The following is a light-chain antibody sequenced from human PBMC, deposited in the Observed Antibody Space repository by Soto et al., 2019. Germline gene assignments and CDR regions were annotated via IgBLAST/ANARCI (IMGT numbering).Light chain of an antibody. V-gene: IGLV2-8*01. CDR2: EVS. Sequence: QSALTQPPSASGSPGQSVTISCTGTSSDVGGYNYVSWYQQHPGKAPKLMIYEVSQRPSGVPDRFSGSKSGNTASLTVSGLQAEAEADYYRSSYAGSTNFYVFGTGTKSP. CDR1: SSDVGGYNY. CDR3: SSYAGSTNFYV. J-gene: IGLJ1*01.